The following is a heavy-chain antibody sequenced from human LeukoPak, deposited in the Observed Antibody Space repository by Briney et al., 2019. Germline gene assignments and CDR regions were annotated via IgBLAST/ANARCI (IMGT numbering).Heavy chain of an antibody. Sequence: ASVKVSFKASGYTFTSYDINWVRQAAGQGVGGMGWMNPKRGNAGYAQKLQGRITMTTNTSKSTAYMELSSLRSEDTAVYYCARRPSSLYSSGWYVAYNWFDPWGQGTLVTVSS. J-gene: IGHJ5*02. CDR1: GYTFTSYD. V-gene: IGHV1-8*01. CDR2: MNPKRGNA. CDR3: ARRPSSLYSSGWYVAYNWFDP. D-gene: IGHD6-19*01.